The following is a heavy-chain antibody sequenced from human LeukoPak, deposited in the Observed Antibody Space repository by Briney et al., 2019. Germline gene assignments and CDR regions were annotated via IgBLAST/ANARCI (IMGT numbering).Heavy chain of an antibody. V-gene: IGHV1-2*02. J-gene: IGHJ6*03. CDR3: ARGATLHYYYMDV. CDR2: INPNSGGT. D-gene: IGHD1-26*01. Sequence: ASVKVSCKASGYTFTGYYMHWVRQAPGQGLEWMGWINPNSGGTNYAQKFQGRVTMTSDTSISTAYMELSRLRSDDTAVYYCARGATLHYYYMDVWGKGTTVTVSS. CDR1: GYTFTGYY.